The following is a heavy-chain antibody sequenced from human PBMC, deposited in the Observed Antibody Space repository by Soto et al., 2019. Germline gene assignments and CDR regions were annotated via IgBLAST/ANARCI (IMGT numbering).Heavy chain of an antibody. D-gene: IGHD1-20*01. CDR1: GYTFTGYY. CDR3: ARDNLYYYYGMDV. J-gene: IGHJ6*02. Sequence: ASVKVSCKASGYTFTGYYMHWVRQAPGQGLEWMGWINPNSGGTNYAQKFQGWVTMTRDTSISTAYMELSRLRSDDTAVYYCARDNLYYYYGMDVWGQGTTVTV. CDR2: INPNSGGT. V-gene: IGHV1-2*04.